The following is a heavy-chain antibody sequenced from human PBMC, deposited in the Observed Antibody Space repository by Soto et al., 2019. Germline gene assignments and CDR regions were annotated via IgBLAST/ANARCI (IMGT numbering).Heavy chain of an antibody. D-gene: IGHD2-8*01. J-gene: IGHJ4*02. V-gene: IGHV3-48*02. Sequence: GGSLRLSCASSGFTFSSCSMNWVRQAPGKGLEWVSFISGSGDTKYYADSVKGRFTVSRDNAKNSLYLQMSSLRDEDTAVYYCAKYCSSDVCFDYWGQGTLVTVSS. CDR3: AKYCSSDVCFDY. CDR2: ISGSGDTK. CDR1: GFTFSSCS.